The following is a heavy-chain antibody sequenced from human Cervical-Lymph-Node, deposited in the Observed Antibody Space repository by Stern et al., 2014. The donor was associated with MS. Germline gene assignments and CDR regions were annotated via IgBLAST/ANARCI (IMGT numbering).Heavy chain of an antibody. CDR2: IYSDGSKR. Sequence: VQLVESGGGVIQPGSSLRLSCEASGFTFSSSGMHWVRQAPGKGLEWMAIIYSDGSKRYYADTVKGRFTISRDKSTNTTYLEQNSLRAEDTAVYYCAREGGNTAEYFQHWGQGTLVTVSS. CDR1: GFTFSSSG. D-gene: IGHD4-23*01. CDR3: AREGGNTAEYFQH. J-gene: IGHJ1*01. V-gene: IGHV3-30*19.